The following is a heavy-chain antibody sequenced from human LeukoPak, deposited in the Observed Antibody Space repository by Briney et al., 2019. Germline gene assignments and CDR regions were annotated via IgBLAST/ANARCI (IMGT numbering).Heavy chain of an antibody. CDR1: GGIFSSYA. Sequence: ASVKVSCKASGGIFSSYAISWVRQAPGQGLESMGRIIPILGIANYAQKFQGRVTITADKSTSTAYMDLSSLRSEDTAVYYCARDLPPYYFDYWGQGTLVTVSS. J-gene: IGHJ4*02. CDR2: IIPILGIA. V-gene: IGHV1-69*04. CDR3: ARDLPPYYFDY.